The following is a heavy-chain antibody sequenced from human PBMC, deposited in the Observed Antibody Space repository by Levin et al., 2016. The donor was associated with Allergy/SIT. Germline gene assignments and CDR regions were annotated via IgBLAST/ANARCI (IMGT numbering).Heavy chain of an antibody. Sequence: WIRQPPGKGLEWVSSISSRSSYIYYVDSVKGRFTISRDNAKNSLYLQMNSLRAEDTAVYYCARVRTPGYYYDNSGFDAFDIWGQGTMVTVSS. D-gene: IGHD3-22*01. CDR2: ISSRSSYI. V-gene: IGHV3-21*01. CDR3: ARVRTPGYYYDNSGFDAFDI. J-gene: IGHJ3*02.